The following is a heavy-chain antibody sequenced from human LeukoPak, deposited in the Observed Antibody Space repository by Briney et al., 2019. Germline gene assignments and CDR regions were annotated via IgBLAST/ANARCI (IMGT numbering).Heavy chain of an antibody. D-gene: IGHD2-8*02. CDR3: ARHRVGHCTSVTCPTFEY. V-gene: IGHV4-39*01. J-gene: IGHJ4*02. CDR2: IYNSGTT. CDR1: SASISGTYYF. Sequence: KSSETLSLTCTVTSASISGTYYFWGWIRQSPGKGLEWIGSIYNSGTTYYNPSLKSRVTIPVDTSKNQFSLKLTSVTAADTAVYYCARHRVGHCTSVTCPTFEYWGQGTLVTVSS.